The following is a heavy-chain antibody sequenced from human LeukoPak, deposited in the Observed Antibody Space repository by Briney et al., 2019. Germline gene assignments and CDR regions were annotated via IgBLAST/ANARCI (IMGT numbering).Heavy chain of an antibody. J-gene: IGHJ6*03. CDR2: ISAYNGNT. Sequence: GASVKVSCKASGYTFTSYGISWVRQAPGQGLEWMGWISAYNGNTNYAQKLQGRVTMTTDTSTSTAYMELRSLRSDDTAVYYCARAGGICSSTSCYGYYYYYMDVWGKGTTVTISS. CDR3: ARAGGICSSTSCYGYYYYYMDV. V-gene: IGHV1-18*01. D-gene: IGHD2-2*01. CDR1: GYTFTSYG.